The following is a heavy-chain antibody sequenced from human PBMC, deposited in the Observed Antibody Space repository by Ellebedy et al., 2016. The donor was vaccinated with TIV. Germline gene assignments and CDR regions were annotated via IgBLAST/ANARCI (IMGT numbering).Heavy chain of an antibody. D-gene: IGHD3-22*01. Sequence: MLSETLSLTCTVSGGSISSYYWSWIRQPPGKGLEWIGYIYYSGSTNYNPSLKSRVTISVDTSKNQFSLKLSSVTAADTAVYYCARDYYAFDIWGQGTMVTVSS. J-gene: IGHJ3*02. CDR2: IYYSGST. V-gene: IGHV4-59*01. CDR3: ARDYYAFDI. CDR1: GGSISSYY.